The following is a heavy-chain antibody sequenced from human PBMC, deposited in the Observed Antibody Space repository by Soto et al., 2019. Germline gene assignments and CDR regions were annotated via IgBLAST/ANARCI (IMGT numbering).Heavy chain of an antibody. J-gene: IGHJ2*01. CDR3: ARESHDILTGPPWVWYFDL. V-gene: IGHV4-34*01. CDR1: GGSFSGYY. D-gene: IGHD3-9*01. Sequence: QVQLQQWGAGPLRPLETLSLTCGVSGGSFSGYYWAWIRQSPGKGLEWIGEINDRGSINYNPSLKGPSSISVDTSKNPYSLNLRSVTAADTAVYYCARESHDILTGPPWVWYFDLWGRGTLVTVSS. CDR2: INDRGSI.